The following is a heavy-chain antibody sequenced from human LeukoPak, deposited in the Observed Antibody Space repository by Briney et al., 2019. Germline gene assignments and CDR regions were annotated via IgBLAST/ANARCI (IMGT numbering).Heavy chain of an antibody. D-gene: IGHD1-26*01. V-gene: IGHV1-46*01. Sequence: ASVKVSCKASGYTFTSYYMHWVRQAPGQVLEWMGIINPSGGSTSYAQKFQGRVTMTRDMSTSTVYMELSRLRSEDTAVYYCARDQKGELAYYHYYMDVWGKGTTVTVSS. CDR1: GYTFTSYY. CDR3: ARDQKGELAYYHYYMDV. J-gene: IGHJ6*03. CDR2: INPSGGST.